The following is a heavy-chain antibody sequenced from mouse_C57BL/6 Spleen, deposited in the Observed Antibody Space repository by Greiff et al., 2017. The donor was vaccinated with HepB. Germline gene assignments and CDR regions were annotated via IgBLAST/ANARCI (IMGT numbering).Heavy chain of an antibody. D-gene: IGHD2-5*01. J-gene: IGHJ2*01. Sequence: EVQLQQSGPELVKPGDSVKISCKASGYSFTGYFMNWVMQSHGKSLEWIGRINPYNGDTFYNQKFKGKATLTVDKSSSTAHMELRSLTSEDSAVYYCARAYYSNPFDYWGQGTTLTVSS. CDR1: GYSFTGYF. CDR2: INPYNGDT. CDR3: ARAYYSNPFDY. V-gene: IGHV1-20*01.